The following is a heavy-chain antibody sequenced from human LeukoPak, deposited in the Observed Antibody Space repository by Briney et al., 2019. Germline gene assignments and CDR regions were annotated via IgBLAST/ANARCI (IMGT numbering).Heavy chain of an antibody. Sequence: SGGSLRLSCAASGFTFSSYAMSWVRQAPGKGLEWVSAISGSGGSTYYADSVKGRFTISRDNSKNTLYLQMNSLRAEDTAVYYCAKAKYSSGDYGVDVWGQGTTVTVPS. CDR3: AKAKYSSGDYGVDV. J-gene: IGHJ6*02. V-gene: IGHV3-23*01. D-gene: IGHD6-19*01. CDR1: GFTFSSYA. CDR2: ISGSGGST.